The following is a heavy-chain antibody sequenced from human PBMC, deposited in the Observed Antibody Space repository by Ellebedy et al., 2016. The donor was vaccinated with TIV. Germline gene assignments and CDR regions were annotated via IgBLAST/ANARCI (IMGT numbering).Heavy chain of an antibody. CDR2: IYWDDDK. CDR1: GFSLSSSGVA. V-gene: IGHV2-5*02. CDR3: AQQGSAWYLGWFDP. Sequence: SGPTLVKPTQTLTLTCTVSGFSLSSSGVAVGWIRQPPGKAPEWLAVIYWDDDKRYSPTLQSRLTISKDTSENQVILTMTNMDPADTGTYYCAQQGSAWYLGWFDPWGQGTLVTVSS. D-gene: IGHD6-13*01. J-gene: IGHJ5*02.